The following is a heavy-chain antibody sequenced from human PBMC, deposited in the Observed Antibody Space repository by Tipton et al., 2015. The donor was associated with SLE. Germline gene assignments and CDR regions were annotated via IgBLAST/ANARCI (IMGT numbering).Heavy chain of an antibody. D-gene: IGHD6-19*01. Sequence: TLSLTCTVSGGSISSSSYYWGWIRQPPGKGLAWIGSIYYSGSTYYNPSLKSRVTISVDTSKNQFSLKLSSVTAADTAVYYCASRPRGIAVAGTNPYFQHWGQGTLVTVSS. CDR1: GGSISSSSYY. J-gene: IGHJ1*01. CDR2: IYYSGST. CDR3: ASRPRGIAVAGTNPYFQH. V-gene: IGHV4-39*07.